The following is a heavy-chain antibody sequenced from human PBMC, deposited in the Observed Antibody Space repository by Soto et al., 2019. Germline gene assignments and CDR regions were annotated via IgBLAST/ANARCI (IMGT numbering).Heavy chain of an antibody. D-gene: IGHD6-13*01. Sequence: EVQLEESGGGLVQPGGSLRLSCAASGFTLSAYWMTWVRQAPGKGLEWVANINRDGSKKSYLDSVRGRFTISRDNVGNSLYLPMDSLRAADTALYYCARDVSPGSSSLYLDAFDIWGQGTMVTVSS. CDR3: ARDVSPGSSSLYLDAFDI. CDR1: GFTLSAYW. J-gene: IGHJ3*02. CDR2: INRDGSKK. V-gene: IGHV3-7*05.